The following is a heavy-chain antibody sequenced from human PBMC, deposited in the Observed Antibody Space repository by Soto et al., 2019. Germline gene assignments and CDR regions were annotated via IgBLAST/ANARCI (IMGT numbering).Heavy chain of an antibody. D-gene: IGHD5-12*01. V-gene: IGHV4-59*08. Sequence: SSETLSLTCTVSGGSISSYYWSWIRQPPGKGLEWIGYIYYSGSTNYNPSLKSRVTISVDTSKNQFSLKLSFVTAADTAVYYCARHRADGSSGYDWYYFDYWGQGTLVTVS. J-gene: IGHJ4*02. CDR1: GGSISSYY. CDR2: IYYSGST. CDR3: ARHRADGSSGYDWYYFDY.